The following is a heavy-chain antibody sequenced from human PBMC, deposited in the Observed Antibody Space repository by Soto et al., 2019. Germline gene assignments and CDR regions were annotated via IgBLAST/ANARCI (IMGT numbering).Heavy chain of an antibody. CDR2: IWYDGSNK. CDR1: GFTFSSDG. Sequence: LRLSCAASGFTFSSDGMHWVRQAPGKGLEWVAVIWYDGSNKYYADSVKGRFTISRDNSKNTLYLQMNSLRAEDTAVYYCARDQHTLVSLYFEFWYPGTLLTAST. CDR3: ARDQHTLVSLYFEF. J-gene: IGHJ4*02. D-gene: IGHD6-13*01. V-gene: IGHV3-33*01.